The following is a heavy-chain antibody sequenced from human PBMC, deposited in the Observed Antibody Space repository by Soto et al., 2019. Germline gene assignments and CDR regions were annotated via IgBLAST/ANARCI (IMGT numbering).Heavy chain of an antibody. CDR3: VTDRTVELATMGWFDP. V-gene: IGHV3-74*01. Sequence: EEQLVESGGGLVQPGESLRLSCVASGFRFSTYWMHWVRQVPGKVLVWVAHINGDGRNIGYADSVKGRFTISRDNAKNTVYLEMNSLRGEDTAVYYCVTDRTVELATMGWFDPWGQATLVTVSS. J-gene: IGHJ5*02. D-gene: IGHD5-12*01. CDR2: INGDGRNI. CDR1: GFRFSTYW.